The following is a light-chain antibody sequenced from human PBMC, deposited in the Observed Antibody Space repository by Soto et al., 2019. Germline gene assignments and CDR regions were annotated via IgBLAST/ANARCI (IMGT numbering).Light chain of an antibody. CDR3: QQSYNTPPT. J-gene: IGKJ1*01. Sequence: DIQMSQSPSSLSASVGDRVTITCRASQSISSWLAWYQQKPGKAPKLLIYDASNLDSGVPSRFSGSGSGADFTLTISSLQPEDFATYYCQQSYNTPPTFGQGTKVDIK. V-gene: IGKV1-39*01. CDR1: QSISSW. CDR2: DAS.